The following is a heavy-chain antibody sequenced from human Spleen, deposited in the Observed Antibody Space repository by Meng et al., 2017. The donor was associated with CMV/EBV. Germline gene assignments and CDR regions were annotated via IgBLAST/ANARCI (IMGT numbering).Heavy chain of an antibody. CDR2: IIPIFGTA. CDR3: ARGYCSGGSCLEHYYYYYGMDV. J-gene: IGHJ6*02. D-gene: IGHD2-15*01. CDR1: GGTFSSYA. Sequence: SVKVSCKASGGTFSSYAISWVRQAPGQGLEWMGGIIPIFGTANYAQKFQGRVTITTDESTSTAYMELSSLRSEDTAVYYCARGYCSGGSCLEHYYYYYGMDVWGQGTTVTVSS. V-gene: IGHV1-69*05.